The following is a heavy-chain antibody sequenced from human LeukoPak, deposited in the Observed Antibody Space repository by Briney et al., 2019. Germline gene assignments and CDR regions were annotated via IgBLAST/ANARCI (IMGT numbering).Heavy chain of an antibody. CDR1: GFTFSSYW. J-gene: IGHJ3*02. Sequence: GGSLRLSCAASGFTFSSYWMSWVRQAPGKGLEWVSSISSSSSYIYYADSVKGRFTISRDNAKNSLYLQMNSLRAEDTAVYYCARDVSDAFDIWGQGTMVTVSS. CDR3: ARDVSDAFDI. CDR2: ISSSSSYI. D-gene: IGHD3-3*02. V-gene: IGHV3-21*01.